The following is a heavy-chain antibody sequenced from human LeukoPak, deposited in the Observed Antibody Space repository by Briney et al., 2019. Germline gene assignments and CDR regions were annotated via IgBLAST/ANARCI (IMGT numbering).Heavy chain of an antibody. CDR3: ARHVRSRYNLLDY. CDR2: IYFSGSS. J-gene: IGHJ4*02. Sequence: KPSETLSLTCTVSGGSISNYYWSWVRQPPGKGLEWIGYIYFSGSSNQNPSLRSRVTMSVDTSKNQFSLKLSSVTAADTAVYYCARHVRSRYNLLDYWGQGTLVTVSS. CDR1: GGSISNYY. D-gene: IGHD5-24*01. V-gene: IGHV4-59*08.